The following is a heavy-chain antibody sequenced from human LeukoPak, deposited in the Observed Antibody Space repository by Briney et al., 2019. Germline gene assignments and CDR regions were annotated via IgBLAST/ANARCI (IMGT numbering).Heavy chain of an antibody. J-gene: IGHJ4*02. CDR1: GFTFSSYW. CDR2: IKQDGSEK. V-gene: IGHV3-7*01. Sequence: GGSLRLSCAVSGFTFSSYWMSWVRQAPGKGLEWVANIKQDGSEKYYVDSVKGRFTISRDNAKNSLYLQMNSLRAEDTAVYYCARLSGDSSLNDYWGQGTLVTVSS. D-gene: IGHD3-22*01. CDR3: ARLSGDSSLNDY.